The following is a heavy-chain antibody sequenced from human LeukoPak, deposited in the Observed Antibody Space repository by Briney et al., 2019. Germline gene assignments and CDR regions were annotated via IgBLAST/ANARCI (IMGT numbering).Heavy chain of an antibody. J-gene: IGHJ3*01. CDR3: ARGRLDGFDL. D-gene: IGHD2-21*02. V-gene: IGHV3-53*01. Sequence: GGSLRLSCAASGFTVSSNYMSWVRQAPGKGREWVSVLYSGGNTYYADFVRGRFTTSRDNSKNTLFLQMNSLRAEDTAVFYCARGRLDGFDLWGQGTMVTVSS. CDR1: GFTVSSNY. CDR2: LYSGGNT.